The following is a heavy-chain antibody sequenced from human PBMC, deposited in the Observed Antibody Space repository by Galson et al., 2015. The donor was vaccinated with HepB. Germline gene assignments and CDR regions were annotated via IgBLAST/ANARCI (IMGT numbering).Heavy chain of an antibody. CDR1: GFTFSSYS. Sequence: SLRLSCAASGFTFSSYSMNWVRQAPGKGLEWVSYISSSSSTIYYADSVKGRFTISRDNAKNSLYLQMNSLRAEDTAVYYCARGPAYDSSGYYLRDFDYWGQGTLVTVSS. CDR2: ISSSSSTI. CDR3: ARGPAYDSSGYYLRDFDY. J-gene: IGHJ4*02. V-gene: IGHV3-48*01. D-gene: IGHD3-22*01.